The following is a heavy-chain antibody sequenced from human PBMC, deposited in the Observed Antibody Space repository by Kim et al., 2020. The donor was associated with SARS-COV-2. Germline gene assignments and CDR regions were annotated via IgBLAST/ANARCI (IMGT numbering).Heavy chain of an antibody. Sequence: SETLSLTCAVYGGSFSGYYWSWIRQPPGKGLEWIGEINHSGSTNYNPSLKSRVTISVDTSKNQFSLKLSSVTAADTAVYYCARGMGYCSGGSCYPARDVDYYYGMDVWGQGTTVTVSS. V-gene: IGHV4-34*01. D-gene: IGHD2-15*01. CDR3: ARGMGYCSGGSCYPARDVDYYYGMDV. J-gene: IGHJ6*02. CDR1: GGSFSGYY. CDR2: INHSGST.